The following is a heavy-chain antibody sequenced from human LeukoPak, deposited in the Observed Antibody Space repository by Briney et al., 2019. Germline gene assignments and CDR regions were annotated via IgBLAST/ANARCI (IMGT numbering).Heavy chain of an antibody. D-gene: IGHD6-19*01. J-gene: IGHJ4*02. Sequence: GGSLRLPCAASGFTFSSYSMNWVRQAPGKGLEWVSYISSSSSTIYYADSVKGRFTISRDNAKNSLYLQMNSLRDEDTAVYYCARKGTLYSSGWYYFDYWGQGTLVTVSS. CDR2: ISSSSSTI. CDR1: GFTFSSYS. CDR3: ARKGTLYSSGWYYFDY. V-gene: IGHV3-48*02.